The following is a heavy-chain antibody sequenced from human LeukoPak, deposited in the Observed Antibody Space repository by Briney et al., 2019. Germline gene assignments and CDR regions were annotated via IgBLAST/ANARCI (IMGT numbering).Heavy chain of an antibody. CDR1: GFTFSSYG. CDR3: AKVGPGYYYYYMDV. CDR2: IWYDGSNK. D-gene: IGHD3-10*01. J-gene: IGHJ6*03. Sequence: GGSLRLSCAASGFTFSSYGMHWVRQAPGKGLEWVAVIWYDGSNKYYADSVKGRFTISRDNSKNTLYLQMNSLRAKDTAVYYCAKVGPGYYYYYMDVWGKGTTVTVSS. V-gene: IGHV3-33*06.